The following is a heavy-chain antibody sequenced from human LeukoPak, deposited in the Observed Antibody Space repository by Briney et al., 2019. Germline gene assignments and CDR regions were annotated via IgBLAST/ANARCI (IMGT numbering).Heavy chain of an antibody. CDR2: IYSSGST. D-gene: IGHD3-9*01. V-gene: IGHV4-61*02. J-gene: IGHJ2*01. Sequence: NASETLSLTCTVSGGSISSGSYYWSWIRQPAGKGLEWIGRIYSSGSTNYNPSLKSRVTISLETSKNQFSLKLSSVTAADTAVYYCAGQYIDILTGYHRGELYWYFDLWGRGTLVTVSS. CDR3: AGQYIDILTGYHRGELYWYFDL. CDR1: GGSISSGSYY.